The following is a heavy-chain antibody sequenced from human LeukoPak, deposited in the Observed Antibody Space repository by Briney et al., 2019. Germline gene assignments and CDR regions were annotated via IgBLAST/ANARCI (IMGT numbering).Heavy chain of an antibody. V-gene: IGHV3-23*01. Sequence: GGSLRLSCAASGFTFSTFAMSWVRQPPGKGLEWVSSIFPSGGEIHYADSVRGRFTISRDNSKSTLSLQMNSLRAEDTAIYYCATYRQGLLPFESWGQGTLVTVSS. CDR3: ATYRQGLLPFES. CDR1: GFTFSTFA. D-gene: IGHD3/OR15-3a*01. J-gene: IGHJ4*02. CDR2: IFPSGGEI.